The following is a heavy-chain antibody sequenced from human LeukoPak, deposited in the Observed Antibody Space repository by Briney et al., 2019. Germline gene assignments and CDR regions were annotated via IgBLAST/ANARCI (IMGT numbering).Heavy chain of an antibody. V-gene: IGHV1-18*01. D-gene: IGHD4-17*01. J-gene: IGHJ6*02. CDR1: GYTFTSYG. Sequence: ASVKVSCKASGYTFTSYGISWVRQAPGQGLEWMGWISAYNGNTNYAQKLQGRVTMTTDTSTSTAYMELRSLRSDDTAVYYCARDLEFPRITNDYGDYEEPYYGMDVWGQGTTVTVS. CDR3: ARDLEFPRITNDYGDYEEPYYGMDV. CDR2: ISAYNGNT.